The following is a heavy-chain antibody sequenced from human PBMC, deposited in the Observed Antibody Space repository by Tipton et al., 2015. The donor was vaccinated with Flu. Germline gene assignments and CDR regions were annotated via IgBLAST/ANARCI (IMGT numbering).Heavy chain of an antibody. V-gene: IGHV3-74*01. D-gene: IGHD3-10*01. CDR3: ARDLGVRGLINY. CDR1: GFIFSTYG. J-gene: IGHJ4*02. CDR2: ISHDGSST. Sequence: SLRLSCAASGFIFSTYGMHWVRQAPGKGLVWVSRISHDGSSTNYADSVKGRFTISRDNAKNTLYLQMSSLRAEDTSVYYCARDLGVRGLINYWGQGTLVTVPS.